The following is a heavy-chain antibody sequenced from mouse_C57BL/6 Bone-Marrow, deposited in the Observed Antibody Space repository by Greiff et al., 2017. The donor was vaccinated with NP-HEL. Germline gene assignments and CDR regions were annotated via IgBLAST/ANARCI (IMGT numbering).Heavy chain of an antibody. CDR3: AREGTAQATEGFAY. CDR1: GFTFSSYA. CDR2: ISDGGSYT. J-gene: IGHJ3*01. V-gene: IGHV5-4*01. D-gene: IGHD3-2*02. Sequence: EVQVVESGGGLVKPGGSLKLSCAASGFTFSSYAMSWVRQTPEKRLEWVATISDGGSYTYYPDNVKGRFTISRDNAKNNLYLQMSHLKSEDTAMYYCAREGTAQATEGFAYWGQGTLVTVSA.